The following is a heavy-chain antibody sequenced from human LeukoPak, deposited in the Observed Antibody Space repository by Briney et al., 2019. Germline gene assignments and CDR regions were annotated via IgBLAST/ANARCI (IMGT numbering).Heavy chain of an antibody. CDR1: GGSISSSSYY. J-gene: IGHJ6*03. Sequence: SETLSLTCTVSGGSISSSSYYWGWIRQPPGKGLEWIGYIYYSGSTNYTPSLKSRVTISVDTSKNQFSLKLTSVTAADTAVYYCARVPLRDCSSTSCLRYFYMDVWGKGTTVTVS. V-gene: IGHV4-61*05. D-gene: IGHD2-2*01. CDR3: ARVPLRDCSSTSCLRYFYMDV. CDR2: IYYSGST.